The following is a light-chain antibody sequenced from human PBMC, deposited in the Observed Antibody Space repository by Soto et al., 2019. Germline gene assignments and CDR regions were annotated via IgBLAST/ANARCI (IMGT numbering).Light chain of an antibody. CDR2: RAP. V-gene: IGKV1-39*01. Sequence: DIQMTQSPSSLSASVGDRVTISCRASQSISTYLNWYQQKPGTSPRLLIYRAPSVKGGVPPRFSGSGSGRDFTLTISSLRPEDVATYFCQQSYSSSPWTFGQGTKVEVK. J-gene: IGKJ1*01. CDR1: QSISTY. CDR3: QQSYSSSPWT.